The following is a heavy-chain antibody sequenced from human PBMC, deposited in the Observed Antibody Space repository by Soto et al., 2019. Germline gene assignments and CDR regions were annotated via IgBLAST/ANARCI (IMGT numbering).Heavy chain of an antibody. J-gene: IGHJ6*02. V-gene: IGHV3-53*01. CDR3: ARDLRTLYGMDV. CDR1: GFTVISNY. Sequence: EVQLVESGGGLIQPGGSLRLSCAASGFTVISNYMSWVRQAPGKGLEWVSVIYSGDTTYYADSVKGRFTISRDHSKNTLYLQMNSLRAEDTAVYYCARDLRTLYGMDVWGQGTTVTVSS. CDR2: IYSGDTT.